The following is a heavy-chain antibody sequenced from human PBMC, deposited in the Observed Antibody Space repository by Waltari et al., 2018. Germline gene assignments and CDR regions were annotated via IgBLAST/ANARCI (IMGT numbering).Heavy chain of an antibody. J-gene: IGHJ4*02. D-gene: IGHD3-22*01. CDR2: ISSSSSTI. Sequence: EVQLVESGGGLVQPGGSLRLSCAASGFTFSSYSMNWVRQAPGKGLEWVSYISSSSSTIYYADSVKGRFTISRDNAKNSLYLQMNSLRAEDTAVYYCARDSYYDSSGYLFDYWGQGTLVTVSS. CDR1: GFTFSSYS. CDR3: ARDSYYDSSGYLFDY. V-gene: IGHV3-48*04.